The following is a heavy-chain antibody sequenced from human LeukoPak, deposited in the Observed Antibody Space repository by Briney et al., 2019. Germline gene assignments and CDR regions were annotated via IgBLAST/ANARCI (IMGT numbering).Heavy chain of an antibody. CDR1: GFTFSSYS. J-gene: IGHJ6*03. Sequence: GGSLRLSCAASGFTFSSYSMNWVRQAPGKGLEWVSYISSSSSTIYYADSVKGRFTISRDNAKNSLYLQMNSLRAEDTAVYYCAREASSSWYYYYYYYMDVWGKGTTVTVSS. CDR3: AREASSSWYYYYYYYMDV. CDR2: ISSSSSTI. V-gene: IGHV3-48*01. D-gene: IGHD6-13*01.